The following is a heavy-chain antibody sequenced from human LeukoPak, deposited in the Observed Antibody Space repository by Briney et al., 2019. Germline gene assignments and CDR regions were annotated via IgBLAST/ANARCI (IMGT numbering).Heavy chain of an antibody. CDR3: AKESSSSWAHFDY. J-gene: IGHJ4*02. Sequence: GGSLRLSCAASGFTFDDYAMHWVRQAPRKGLEWVSLISGDGGSTYYADSVKGRFTISRDNSKNSLYLQMNSLRTKDTALYYCAKESSSSWAHFDYWGQGTLVTVSS. CDR2: ISGDGGST. D-gene: IGHD6-13*01. CDR1: GFTFDDYA. V-gene: IGHV3-43*02.